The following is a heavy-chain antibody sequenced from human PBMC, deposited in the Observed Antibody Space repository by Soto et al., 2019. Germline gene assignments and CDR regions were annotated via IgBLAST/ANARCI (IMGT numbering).Heavy chain of an antibody. CDR3: ATEPRDNYYYRSGGEY. CDR2: FDPKDGET. D-gene: IGHD3-22*01. CDR1: GYSLTELS. Sequence: ASVKVSGKVSGYSLTELSMHWVRQAPGKGLEWMGGFDPKDGETVYAQKFQGRVTMTEDTSTDTAHMELSSLRSEDTAVFYCATEPRDNYYYRSGGEYWGQGTQVTVSS. V-gene: IGHV1-24*01. J-gene: IGHJ4*02.